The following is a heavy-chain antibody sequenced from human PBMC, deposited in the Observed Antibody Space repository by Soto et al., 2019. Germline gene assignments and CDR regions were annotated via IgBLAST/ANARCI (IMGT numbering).Heavy chain of an antibody. J-gene: IGHJ6*02. CDR2: ISGSGGST. CDR3: AKVSSSSWEYYYYGMDV. Sequence: PGGSLRLSCAASGFTFSSYAMSWVRQAPGKGLGWVSAISGSGGSTYYADSVKGRFTISRDNSKNTLYLQMNSLRAEDTAVYYCAKVSSSSWEYYYYGMDVWGQGTTVTVSS. D-gene: IGHD6-6*01. CDR1: GFTFSSYA. V-gene: IGHV3-23*01.